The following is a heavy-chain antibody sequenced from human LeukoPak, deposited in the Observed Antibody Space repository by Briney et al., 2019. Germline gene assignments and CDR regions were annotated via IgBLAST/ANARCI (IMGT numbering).Heavy chain of an antibody. Sequence: PSETLSLTCAVSGYSISSGYYWGWIRQPPGKGLEWIGSIYHSGSTYYNPSLKSRVTISVDTSKNQFSLKLSSVTAADTAVYYCASSLIKGSGSYTFDYWGQGTLSLSPQ. J-gene: IGHJ4*02. CDR3: ASSLIKGSGSYTFDY. CDR2: IYHSGST. V-gene: IGHV4-38-2*01. CDR1: GYSISSGYY. D-gene: IGHD3-10*01.